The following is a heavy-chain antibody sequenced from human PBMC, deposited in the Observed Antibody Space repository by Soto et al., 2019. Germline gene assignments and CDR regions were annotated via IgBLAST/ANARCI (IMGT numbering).Heavy chain of an antibody. V-gene: IGHV4-30-2*01. CDR1: GGSISSRGYS. Sequence: QLQLLESGSGLVKPSQTLSLTCAVSGGSISSRGYSWGWIRQPPGKGLEWIGYIYNPSLKSRVTISVDRSKNQFSLRLSSVTAADTAVYYCARVPDYWGQGTLVTVSS. CDR3: ARVPDY. J-gene: IGHJ4*02.